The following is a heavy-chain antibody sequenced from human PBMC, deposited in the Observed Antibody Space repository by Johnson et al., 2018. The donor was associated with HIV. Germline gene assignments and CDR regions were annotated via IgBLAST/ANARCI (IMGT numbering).Heavy chain of an antibody. D-gene: IGHD3-10*02. V-gene: IGHV3-23*04. CDR3: AKDLTYVISAFDI. CDR2: ISGSGGNT. J-gene: IGHJ3*02. Sequence: VQPVESGGGVVQPGRSLRLSCAASGFTSSSYAMSCVRQAPGKGLEWVSSISGSGGNTYYADSVQGRFTISRDNSKNTLYLQMNSLGAEDTAVYFCAKDLTYVISAFDIWGQGTMVTVSS. CDR1: GFTSSSYA.